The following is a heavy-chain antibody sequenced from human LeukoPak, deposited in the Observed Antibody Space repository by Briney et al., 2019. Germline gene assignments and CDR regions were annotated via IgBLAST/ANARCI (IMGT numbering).Heavy chain of an antibody. Sequence: PSETLSLTCTVSGGSISNYYGNWIRQPPGKGLEWIGNIYYSGSTNYNPSLKSRVTISVDTSKNQFSLKLSSLTAADTAVYYCARRGANSGSYSHFDHWGRGTLVTVSS. CDR2: IYYSGST. D-gene: IGHD1-26*01. CDR1: GGSISNYY. J-gene: IGHJ2*01. CDR3: ARRGANSGSYSHFDH. V-gene: IGHV4-59*01.